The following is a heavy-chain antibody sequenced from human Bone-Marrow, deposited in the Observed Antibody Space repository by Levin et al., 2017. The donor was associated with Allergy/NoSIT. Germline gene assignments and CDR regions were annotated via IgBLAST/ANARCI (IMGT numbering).Heavy chain of an antibody. J-gene: IGHJ5*02. CDR1: GGAFNTYV. CDR2: IVPALGQA. V-gene: IGHV1-69*10. Sequence: GASVKVFCKASGGAFNTYVISWVRQAPGQGLEWMGGIVPALGQANYAQKFQSRMTISADESMSTVYMELNRLVSEDTAVYYCTRSFLAKWFDPWGQGTLVIVSS. CDR3: TRSFLAKWFDP. D-gene: IGHD2/OR15-2a*01.